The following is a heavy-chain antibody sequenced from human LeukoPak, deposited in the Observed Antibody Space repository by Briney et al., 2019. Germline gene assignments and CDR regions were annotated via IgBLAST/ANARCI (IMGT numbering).Heavy chain of an antibody. Sequence: PSETLSLTCTVSGGSISSYYWSWIRQPAGKGLEWIGRIYTSGSTNYNPSLKSRVTMSVDTSKNQFSLKLSSVTAADTAVYYCARDPITIFGVDWFDPWGQGTLVTVSS. V-gene: IGHV4-4*07. CDR2: IYTSGST. CDR3: ARDPITIFGVDWFDP. J-gene: IGHJ5*02. D-gene: IGHD3-3*01. CDR1: GGSISSYY.